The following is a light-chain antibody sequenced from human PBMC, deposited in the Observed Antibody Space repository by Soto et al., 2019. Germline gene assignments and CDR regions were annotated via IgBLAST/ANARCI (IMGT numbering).Light chain of an antibody. CDR2: DVS. Sequence: QSVLTQPASVSRSPGQSITISCTGTSSDVGGYNYVSWYQQHPGKAPKLMIYDVSNRPSGVSNRFSGSKSGNTASLTISGLQAEDEADYYCSSYTSSSTPYVFGTGTKVT. CDR3: SSYTSSSTPYV. V-gene: IGLV2-14*01. J-gene: IGLJ1*01. CDR1: SSDVGGYNY.